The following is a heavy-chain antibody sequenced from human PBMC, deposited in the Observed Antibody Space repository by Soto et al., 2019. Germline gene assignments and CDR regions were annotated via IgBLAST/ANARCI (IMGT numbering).Heavy chain of an antibody. V-gene: IGHV3-74*01. Sequence: EVQLVESGGGLVLPGGSLRLSCAASGFTFSRYWMHWVRQAPGKGLVWVSRISSYGSDTHYADSVKGRFTISRDNAKNTLYLQMNSLRAEDTAVYHCASNYAYAEGYYWYGIDVWGQGTTVTVSS. CDR1: GFTFSRYW. J-gene: IGHJ6*02. CDR2: ISSYGSDT. D-gene: IGHD3-16*01. CDR3: ASNYAYAEGYYWYGIDV.